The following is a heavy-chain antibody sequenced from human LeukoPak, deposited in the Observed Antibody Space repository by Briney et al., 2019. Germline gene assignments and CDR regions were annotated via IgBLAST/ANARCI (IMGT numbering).Heavy chain of an antibody. V-gene: IGHV3-23*01. CDR1: GFTFSNYA. CDR2: ISGSGGIT. Sequence: GGSLRLSCAASGFTFSNYAMSWVRQAPGKGLEWVSAISGSGGITFYADSVKGRFTISRDSSKNTVYLQMNSLRAEDTAVYYCAKSGREYSSSWYNFDYWGQGTLVTVSS. J-gene: IGHJ4*02. D-gene: IGHD6-13*01. CDR3: AKSGREYSSSWYNFDY.